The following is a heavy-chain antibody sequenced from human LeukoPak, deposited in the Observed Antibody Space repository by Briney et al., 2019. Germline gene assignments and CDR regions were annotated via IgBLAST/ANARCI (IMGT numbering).Heavy chain of an antibody. CDR2: ISGSGGST. V-gene: IGHV3-23*01. CDR1: GFTFSSYA. CDR3: AKKSGRFLERFPSYYFDY. Sequence: GGSLRLSCAASGFTFSSYAMSWVRQAPGKGLEWVSAISGSGGSTYYADSVKGRFTISRDNSKNTLYLQMNSLRAEDTAVYYCAKKSGRFLERFPSYYFDYWGQGTLVTVSS. J-gene: IGHJ4*02. D-gene: IGHD3-3*01.